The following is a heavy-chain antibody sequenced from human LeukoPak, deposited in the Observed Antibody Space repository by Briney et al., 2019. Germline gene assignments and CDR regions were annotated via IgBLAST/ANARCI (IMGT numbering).Heavy chain of an antibody. CDR2: IYYSGST. V-gene: IGHV4-59*08. CDR3: ARGYYHVSGTSPPVDY. CDR1: GGSISSYY. Sequence: SETLSLTCTVSGGSISSYYWSWIRQPPGKGLEWSGYIYYSGSTNYNPSLKSRVTISVDTSKNQFSLKLSSVTAADTAVYYCARGYYHVSGTSPPVDYWGQGTLVTVSS. D-gene: IGHD3-10*01. J-gene: IGHJ4*02.